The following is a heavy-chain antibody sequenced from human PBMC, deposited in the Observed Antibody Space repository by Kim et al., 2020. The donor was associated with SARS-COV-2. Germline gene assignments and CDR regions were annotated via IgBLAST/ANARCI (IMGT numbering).Heavy chain of an antibody. CDR2: ISSSSSYI. CDR1: GFTFSSYS. CDR3: ARDHEGGLRLGELSLGSLGAYYYYGMDV. V-gene: IGHV3-21*01. J-gene: IGHJ6*02. Sequence: GGSLRLSCAASGFTFSSYSMNWVRQAPGKGLEWVSSISSSSSYIYYADSVKGRFTISRDNAKNSLYLQMNSLRAEDTAVYYCARDHEGGLRLGELSLGSLGAYYYYGMDVWGQGTTVTVSS. D-gene: IGHD3-16*02.